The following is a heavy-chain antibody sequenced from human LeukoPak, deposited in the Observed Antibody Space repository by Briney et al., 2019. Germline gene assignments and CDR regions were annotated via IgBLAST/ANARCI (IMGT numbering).Heavy chain of an antibody. D-gene: IGHD6-19*01. CDR1: GYTFTDYY. V-gene: IGHV1-69-2*01. CDR2: VDPEDGET. Sequence: ASVKISCKVSGYTFTDYYMHWVQQAPGKGLEWMGLVDPEDGETIYAEKSQGRVTITADTSTDTAYMELSSLRSEDTAVDYCATGEYRSGWRFDYWGQGTLVTVSS. J-gene: IGHJ4*02. CDR3: ATGEYRSGWRFDY.